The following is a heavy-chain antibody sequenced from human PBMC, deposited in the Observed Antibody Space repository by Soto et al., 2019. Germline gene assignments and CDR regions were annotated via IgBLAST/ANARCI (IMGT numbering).Heavy chain of an antibody. CDR3: ARGLAWFGELFHYYYGMDV. CDR1: GGSFSGYY. V-gene: IGHV4-34*01. Sequence: SETLSLTCAVYGGSFSGYYWSWIRQPPGKGLEWIGEINHSGSTNYNPSLKSRVTISVDTSKNQFSLKLSSVTAADTAVYYCARGLAWFGELFHYYYGMDVWGQGTTVTVSS. CDR2: INHSGST. D-gene: IGHD3-10*01. J-gene: IGHJ6*02.